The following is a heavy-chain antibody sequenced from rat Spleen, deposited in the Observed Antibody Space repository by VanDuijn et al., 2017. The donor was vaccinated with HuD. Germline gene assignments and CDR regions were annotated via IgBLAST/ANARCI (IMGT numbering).Heavy chain of an antibody. CDR2: ISYDGIST. CDR1: GFTFRNYD. J-gene: IGHJ2*01. V-gene: IGHV5-29*01. Sequence: EVQLVESGGDLVQPGRSLKLSCATSGFTFRNYDMAWVRQDPTKGLEWVATISYDGISTYYRDSVRGRFTISSDNAKTTLYLQMDSLRSEDTATYYCAKRGGSPYYFDYWGQGVMVTVSS. CDR3: AKRGGSPYYFDY. D-gene: IGHD3-1*01.